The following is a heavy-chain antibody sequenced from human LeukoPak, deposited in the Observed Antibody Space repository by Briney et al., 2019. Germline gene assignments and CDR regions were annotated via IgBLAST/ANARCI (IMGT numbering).Heavy chain of an antibody. Sequence: ASVKVSCKASGYTFTSYYMHWVRQAPGQGLEWMGIINPSSGSTSYAQKFQGRVTMTRDTSTSTVYMELSSLRSDDTAVYYCARDAGGYSGKYGMDVWGQGTTVTVSS. D-gene: IGHD5-12*01. J-gene: IGHJ6*02. V-gene: IGHV1-46*01. CDR1: GYTFTSYY. CDR2: INPSSGST. CDR3: ARDAGGYSGKYGMDV.